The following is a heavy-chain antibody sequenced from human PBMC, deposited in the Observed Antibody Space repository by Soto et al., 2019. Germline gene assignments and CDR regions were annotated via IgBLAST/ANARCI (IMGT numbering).Heavy chain of an antibody. J-gene: IGHJ4*02. CDR3: ARDSETYYYDSSGYYSHYYFDY. V-gene: IGHV3-33*01. CDR2: IWYDGSNK. Sequence: GGSLRLSCAASGFTFSSYGMHWVRQAPGKGLEWVAVIWYDGSNKYYADSVKGRFTISRDNSKNTLYLQMNSLRAEDTAVYYCARDSETYYYDSSGYYSHYYFDYWGQGTLVTVSS. D-gene: IGHD3-22*01. CDR1: GFTFSSYG.